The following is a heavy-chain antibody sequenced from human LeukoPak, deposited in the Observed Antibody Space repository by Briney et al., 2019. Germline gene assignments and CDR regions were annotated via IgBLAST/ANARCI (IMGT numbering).Heavy chain of an antibody. V-gene: IGHV3-33*01. CDR2: IWYDGSNK. CDR1: GFTFSSYG. CDR3: ARDSSGYYPLEYFQH. D-gene: IGHD3-22*01. J-gene: IGHJ1*01. Sequence: GRSLRLSCAASGFTFSSYGMHWVRQAPGKGLEWVAVIWYDGSNKYYADSVKGRFTISRDNSKNTLYLQMNSLRAEETAVYYCARDSSGYYPLEYFQHWGQGTLVTVSS.